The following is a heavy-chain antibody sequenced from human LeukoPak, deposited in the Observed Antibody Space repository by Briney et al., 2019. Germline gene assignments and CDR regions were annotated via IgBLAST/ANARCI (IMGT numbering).Heavy chain of an antibody. CDR3: AKEGCSSTSCYSDY. V-gene: IGHV3-23*01. J-gene: IGHJ4*02. Sequence: GGSLRLSCAASGFIFRNYVMNWVRQAPGKGLEWVSGISGHGDITYYADSVKGRFTISRDNSRNTVYLQMNSLRAEDTAVYYCAKEGCSSTSCYSDYWGQGTLVTVSS. D-gene: IGHD2-2*01. CDR2: ISGHGDIT. CDR1: GFIFRNYV.